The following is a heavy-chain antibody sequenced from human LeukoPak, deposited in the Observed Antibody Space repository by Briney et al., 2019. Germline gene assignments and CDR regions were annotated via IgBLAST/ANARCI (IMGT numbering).Heavy chain of an antibody. CDR1: AFILNTYN. J-gene: IGHJ4*02. D-gene: IGHD1-26*01. CDR2: ISYTGTYI. V-gene: IGHV3-21*04. Sequence: GGSLRLSCAASAFILNTYNMNWVRRAPGKGLEFVSSISYTGTYIYYADSVKGRFTISRDNAQSSVYLQMNSLRAEDTAVYYCVRDRGTYRPIDYWGQGTLVTVSS. CDR3: VRDRGTYRPIDY.